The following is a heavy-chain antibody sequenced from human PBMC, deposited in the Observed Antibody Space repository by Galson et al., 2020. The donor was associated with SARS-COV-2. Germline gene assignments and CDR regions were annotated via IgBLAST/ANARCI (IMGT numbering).Heavy chain of an antibody. CDR3: AIQELELRYYGMDV. Sequence: HGESLKISCKGSGYSFTSYWISWVRQMPGKGLEWMGWIDPSDSYTNYSPSFQGHVTISANKSISTAYLQWSSLKASDTAMYYCAIQELELRYYGMDVWGQGTTVTVSS. CDR2: IDPSDSYT. CDR1: GYSFTSYW. J-gene: IGHJ6*02. D-gene: IGHD1-7*01. V-gene: IGHV5-10-1*01.